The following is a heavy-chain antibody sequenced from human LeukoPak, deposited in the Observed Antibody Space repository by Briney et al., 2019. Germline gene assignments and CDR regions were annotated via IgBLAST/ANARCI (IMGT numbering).Heavy chain of an antibody. CDR3: ARVNYYDSSGYLDY. V-gene: IGHV1-18*01. CDR1: GGTFSSYA. Sequence: VASVKVSCKASGGTFSSYAISWVRQAPGQGLEWMGWISAYNGNTNYAQKLQGRVTMTTDTSTSTAYMELRSLRSDDTAVYYCARVNYYDSSGYLDYWGQGTLVTVSS. CDR2: ISAYNGNT. J-gene: IGHJ4*02. D-gene: IGHD3-22*01.